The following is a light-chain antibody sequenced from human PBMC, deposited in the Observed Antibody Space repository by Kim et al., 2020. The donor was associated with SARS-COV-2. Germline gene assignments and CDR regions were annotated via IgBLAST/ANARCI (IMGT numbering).Light chain of an antibody. CDR3: QAWDSSTVV. CDR2: QDS. CDR1: KLGDKY. Sequence: SYELTQPPSVSVSPGQTASITCSGDKLGDKYACWYQQKPGQSPVLVIYQDSKWPSGIPERFSGSNSGNTATLTISGTQAMDEADYYCQAWDSSTVVLGGGTQLTVL. V-gene: IGLV3-1*01. J-gene: IGLJ2*01.